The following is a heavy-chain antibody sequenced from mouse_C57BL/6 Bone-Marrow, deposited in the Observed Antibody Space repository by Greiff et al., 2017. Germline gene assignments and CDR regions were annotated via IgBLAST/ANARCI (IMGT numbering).Heavy chain of an antibody. CDR1: GFTFTDAW. V-gene: IGHV6-6*01. CDR3: TPGFDY. J-gene: IGHJ2*01. Sequence: EVKLLESGGGLVQPGASMKLSCAASGFTFTDAWMDWVRQAPEKGLEWVAEISNKGNNHATYYAESVKGRFTISRADSKSSVYLPMNSLRAEDTSIYYYTPGFDYWGQGTTLTGSS. CDR2: ISNKGNNHAT.